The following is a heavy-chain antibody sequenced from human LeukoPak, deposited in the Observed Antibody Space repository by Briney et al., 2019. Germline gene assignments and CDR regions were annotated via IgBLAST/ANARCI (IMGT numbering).Heavy chain of an antibody. Sequence: PGGSLRLSCAASGFTFSIYAMSWVRQAPGKGLEWVSAISGSGDSTYYADSVKGRFTISRDNAKNSLYLQMNSLRAEDTAVYYCARDRGKQLVLHLDYWGQGTLVTVSS. D-gene: IGHD6-13*01. CDR1: GFTFSIYA. V-gene: IGHV3-23*01. J-gene: IGHJ4*02. CDR2: ISGSGDST. CDR3: ARDRGKQLVLHLDY.